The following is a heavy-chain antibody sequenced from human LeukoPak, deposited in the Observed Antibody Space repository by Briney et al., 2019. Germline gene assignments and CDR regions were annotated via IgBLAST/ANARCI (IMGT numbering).Heavy chain of an antibody. D-gene: IGHD6-13*01. V-gene: IGHV3-74*01. CDR3: AREVTLAAADFDY. Sequence: PGGSLRLSCAASGFTFSSYWMHWVRQSPGKALVWVSRISSGGSSTIDADSVKGRFTISKDNAKNTLYLQMNSLRAEDTAVYYCAREVTLAAADFDYWGQGTLVTVSS. CDR2: ISSGGSST. CDR1: GFTFSSYW. J-gene: IGHJ4*02.